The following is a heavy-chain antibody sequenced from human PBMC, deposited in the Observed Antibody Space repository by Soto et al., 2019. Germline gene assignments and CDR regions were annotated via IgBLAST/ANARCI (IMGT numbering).Heavy chain of an antibody. Sequence: ASVKVSCKASGYTFLSYAISWVRQAPGQGLEWMGWISAYNGNTNYAQKLQGRVTMTTDTSTSTAYMEPRSLRSDDTAVYYCARDPSHYYDSSGYSGNFDYWGQGTLVTAPQ. CDR2: ISAYNGNT. V-gene: IGHV1-18*01. CDR3: ARDPSHYYDSSGYSGNFDY. J-gene: IGHJ4*02. D-gene: IGHD3-22*01. CDR1: GYTFLSYA.